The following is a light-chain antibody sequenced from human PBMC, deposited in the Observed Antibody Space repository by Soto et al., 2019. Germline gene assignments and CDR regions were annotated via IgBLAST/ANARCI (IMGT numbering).Light chain of an antibody. CDR3: QQYNHWPWT. V-gene: IGKV3-15*01. CDR1: QSVSSN. Sequence: EIVMTQSPATLSVSPGERATLSCRASQSVSSNLAWYQQKPGQAPRLLIYDASTRATGIPARCSGSGSGTEFTLTISSLQSEDSAVYYCQQYNHWPWTFGQGTKVEFK. J-gene: IGKJ1*01. CDR2: DAS.